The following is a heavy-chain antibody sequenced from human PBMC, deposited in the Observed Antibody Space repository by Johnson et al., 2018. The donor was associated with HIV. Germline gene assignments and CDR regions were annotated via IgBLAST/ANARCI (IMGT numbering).Heavy chain of an antibody. V-gene: IGHV3-20*04. J-gene: IGHJ3*02. CDR2: INWNGGST. CDR1: GFIFGDYG. Sequence: EVQVVESGGGVLRPGGSLRLSCEGFGFIFGDYGLSWVRQRPGKGLQWVSGINWNGGSTGYADSVKGRCTISRDNGKNSLYMQMNNLRADDTALYYCARRASGSLSFDIWGQGTMVIVSS. CDR3: ARRASGSLSFDI. D-gene: IGHD1-26*01.